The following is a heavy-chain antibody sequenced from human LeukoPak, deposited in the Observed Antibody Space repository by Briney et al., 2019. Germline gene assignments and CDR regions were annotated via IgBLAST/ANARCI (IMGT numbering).Heavy chain of an antibody. CDR2: ITPIFRTP. V-gene: IGHV1-69*13. Sequence: SVKVSCKASGGTFSSTTINWVRQAPGQGLEWMGGITPIFRTPNYAQKFQGRVTITAVESMSTAYMELSSLRSEDTAVYYCARGWLAETTVVTPYDYWGQGTLVTVSS. J-gene: IGHJ4*02. D-gene: IGHD2-21*02. CDR3: ARGWLAETTVVTPYDY. CDR1: GGTFSSTT.